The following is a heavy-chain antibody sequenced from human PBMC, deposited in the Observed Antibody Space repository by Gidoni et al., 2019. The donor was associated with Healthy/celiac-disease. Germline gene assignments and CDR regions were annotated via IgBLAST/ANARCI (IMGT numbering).Heavy chain of an antibody. CDR2: ISAYNGNT. J-gene: IGHJ4*02. CDR3: ARYFPGYSSGWYLIDY. CDR1: GYTFTSYG. D-gene: IGHD6-19*01. V-gene: IGHV1-18*04. Sequence: QVQLVQSGAEVKKPGASVKVSCKASGYTFTSYGISWVLQAPGQGLEWIGWISAYNGNTNYAQKLQGRVTMTTDTSTSTAYMELRSLRSDDTAVYYCARYFPGYSSGWYLIDYWGQGTLVTVSS.